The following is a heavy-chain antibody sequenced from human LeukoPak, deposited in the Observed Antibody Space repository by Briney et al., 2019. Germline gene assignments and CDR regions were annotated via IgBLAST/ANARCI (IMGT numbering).Heavy chain of an antibody. D-gene: IGHD6-19*01. CDR1: GFTFRNYG. V-gene: IGHV3-30*02. CDR3: AKELSSGWFFDY. Sequence: GGSLRLSCSASGFTFRNYGMHWVRQAPGKGLEWVSFIQSDESNKYYSDSVNGRFTISIDNSKNMLYLQMSSLSPEDTAVYYCAKELSSGWFFDYWGQGTLVTVSS. J-gene: IGHJ4*02. CDR2: IQSDESNK.